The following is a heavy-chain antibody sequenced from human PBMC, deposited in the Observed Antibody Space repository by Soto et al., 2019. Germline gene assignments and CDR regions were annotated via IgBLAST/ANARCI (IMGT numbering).Heavy chain of an antibody. CDR2: IIPIFGTA. D-gene: IGHD3-3*01. J-gene: IGHJ4*02. Sequence: QVQLVQSGAEVKKPGSSVKVSCKASGGTFSSYAISWVRQAPGQGLEWMGGIIPIFGTANYAQKFQGRVTITADESTSTAYMELSSLRSEYTAVYYCASRGFWSGYEDPLYYFDYWGQGTLVTVSS. CDR3: ASRGFWSGYEDPLYYFDY. V-gene: IGHV1-69*01. CDR1: GGTFSSYA.